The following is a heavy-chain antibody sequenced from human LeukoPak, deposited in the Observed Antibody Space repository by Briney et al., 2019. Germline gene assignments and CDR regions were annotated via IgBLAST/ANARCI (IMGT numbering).Heavy chain of an antibody. CDR3: ARSGDYYDSRGAFDI. CDR1: GFSLSTGGMR. Sequence: ESGPTLVKPTQTLTLTCTFSGFSLSTGGMRVSWIRQPPGKALEWLARIDWDDDKFYSTSLRTRLTISKDTSKNQVVLTMTNMDPVDTATYYCARSGDYYDSRGAFDIWGQGTMVTVSS. J-gene: IGHJ3*02. V-gene: IGHV2-70*04. D-gene: IGHD3-22*01. CDR2: IDWDDDK.